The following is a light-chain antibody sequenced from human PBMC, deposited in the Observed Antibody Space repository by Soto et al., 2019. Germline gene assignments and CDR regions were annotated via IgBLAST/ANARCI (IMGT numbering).Light chain of an antibody. Sequence: EIVLTQSPATLTLSPWARATLSCRASQSVSSYLDWYQQKPGQAPRLLIYDASNRATGIPARFSGSGSGTDFHLTISSLEPEDFAVSSCQQRSNWPPLFTFGPGTKVDIK. CDR1: QSVSSY. V-gene: IGKV3-11*01. J-gene: IGKJ3*01. CDR3: QQRSNWPPLFT. CDR2: DAS.